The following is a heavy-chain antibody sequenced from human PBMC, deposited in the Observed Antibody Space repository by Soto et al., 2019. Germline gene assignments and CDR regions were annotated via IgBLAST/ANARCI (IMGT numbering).Heavy chain of an antibody. CDR2: ICSIGGYK. D-gene: IGHD3-3*01. V-gene: IGHV3-33*07. J-gene: IGHJ4*02. CDR1: GFIFSNYA. CDR3: ARRMDFWSAQDH. Sequence: GGSLRLSCAASGFIFSNYAMYWVRQAPGKGLQWVAAICSIGGYKYYGDSVKGRFTISRDNSKNSVYLQMNSLRAEDTAVSYFARRMDFWSAQDHWGQGTLVTVSS.